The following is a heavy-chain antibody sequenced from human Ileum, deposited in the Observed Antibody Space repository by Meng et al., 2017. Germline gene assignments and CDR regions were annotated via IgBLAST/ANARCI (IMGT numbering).Heavy chain of an antibody. CDR1: GFAFSRYW. D-gene: IGHD3-10*01. CDR3: AKESGSDLDY. CDR2: FSGSAGYT. J-gene: IGHJ4*02. V-gene: IGHV3-23*01. Sequence: GESLKISCAASGFAFSRYWMHWVRQAPGKGLEWVSSFSGSAGYTYYADSVKGRFTISRDKSKSTLYLQMNSLRAEDTAVYYCAKESGSDLDYWGQGTLVTVSS.